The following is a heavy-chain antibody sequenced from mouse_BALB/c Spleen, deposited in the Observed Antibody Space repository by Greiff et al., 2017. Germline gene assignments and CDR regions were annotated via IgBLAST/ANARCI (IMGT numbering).Heavy chain of an antibody. V-gene: IGHV1-69*02. CDR1: GYTFTSYW. J-gene: IGHJ2*01. CDR2: IDPSDSYT. D-gene: IGHD1-1*01. Sequence: VQLQESGAELVKPGASVKLSCKASGYTFTSYWMHWVKQRPGQGLEWIGEIDPSDSYTNYNQKFKGKATLTVDKSSSTAYMQLSSLTSEDSAVYYCAHITTVFDYWGQGTTLTVSS. CDR3: AHITTVFDY.